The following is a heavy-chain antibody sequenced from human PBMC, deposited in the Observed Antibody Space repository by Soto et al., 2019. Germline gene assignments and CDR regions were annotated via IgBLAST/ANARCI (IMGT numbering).Heavy chain of an antibody. CDR2: IWYDGSNK. V-gene: IGHV3-33*01. J-gene: IGHJ6*02. D-gene: IGHD3-10*01. Sequence: GGSLRLSCAASGFTFSSYGMHWVRQAPGKGLEWVAVIWYDGSNKYYADSVKGRFTISRDNSKNTLYLQMNSLRAEDTAVYYCARSGDGAVNYYYYGTDVWGQGTTVTVSS. CDR1: GFTFSSYG. CDR3: ARSGDGAVNYYYYGTDV.